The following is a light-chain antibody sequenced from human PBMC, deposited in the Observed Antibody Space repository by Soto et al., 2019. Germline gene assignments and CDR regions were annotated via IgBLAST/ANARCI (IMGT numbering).Light chain of an antibody. CDR3: QQRSNWPPDT. J-gene: IGKJ4*01. CDR2: DAS. CDR1: QSVSRY. Sequence: EIVLTQSPATLSLSPGERATLSCRASQSVSRYLAWYQQKPGQAPRLLIYDASNRATGIPARFSGSGSGTDFTLTISSRAPEDFAVYYCQQRSNWPPDTFGGGTKVEIK. V-gene: IGKV3-11*01.